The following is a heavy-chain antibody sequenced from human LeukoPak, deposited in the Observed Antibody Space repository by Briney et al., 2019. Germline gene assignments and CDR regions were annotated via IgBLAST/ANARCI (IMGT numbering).Heavy chain of an antibody. CDR1: VVTFSSYE. Sequence: GTLRPSSTASVVTFSSYEMKWVRQAPGKGLEWVSYICRSGSPTHYADSVKGRFTISRDNAKNSLYLQMSSLRADDTAVYYCARDLTDVAGEVLDVWGQGTMVTVSS. CDR2: ICRSGSPT. J-gene: IGHJ3*01. V-gene: IGHV3-48*03. CDR3: ARDLTDVAGEVLDV. D-gene: IGHD2-21*01.